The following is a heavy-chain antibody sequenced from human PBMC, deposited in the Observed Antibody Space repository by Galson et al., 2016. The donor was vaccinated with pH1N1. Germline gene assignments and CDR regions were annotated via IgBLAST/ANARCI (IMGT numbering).Heavy chain of an antibody. Sequence: SLRLSCAASGFAFGEYSVNWVRQTPGKRLEWLAYMNINGNTMYYADSVKGRFTMSRDNAKNLLFLQMNSLKTEDTATYYCASGGSTSFDYWGQGTRVTVSS. D-gene: IGHD6-25*01. V-gene: IGHV3-48*04. CDR3: ASGGSTSFDY. J-gene: IGHJ4*02. CDR1: GFAFGEYS. CDR2: MNINGNTM.